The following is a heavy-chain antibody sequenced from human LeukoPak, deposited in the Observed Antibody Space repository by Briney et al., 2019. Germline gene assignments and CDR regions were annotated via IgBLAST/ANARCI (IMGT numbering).Heavy chain of an antibody. CDR2: IYYSGST. V-gene: IGHV4-39*07. CDR3: ASAKAAAGTYDAFDI. Sequence: SETLSLTCTVSGGSISSSSYYWGWIRQPPGKGLEWIGSIYYSGSTYYNPSLKSRVTISVDTSKNQFSLKLSSVTAADTAVYYCASAKAAAGTYDAFDIWGQGTMVTVSS. D-gene: IGHD6-13*01. CDR1: GGSISSSSYY. J-gene: IGHJ3*02.